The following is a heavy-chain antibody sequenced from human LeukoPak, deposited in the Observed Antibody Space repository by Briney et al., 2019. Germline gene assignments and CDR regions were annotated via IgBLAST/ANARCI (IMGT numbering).Heavy chain of an antibody. CDR3: ATDESNSFFF. Sequence: GGSLRLSCAASGFSFTDAWMSWVRQAPGKGLEWVGRITSKTDGGITDSAAPVKGRFTVSRDDSKNTLFLQMSSLRTEDTAVYYCATDESNSFFFWGQGTLVAVSS. CDR2: ITSKTDGGIT. CDR1: GFSFTDAW. V-gene: IGHV3-15*01. J-gene: IGHJ4*02. D-gene: IGHD2/OR15-2a*01.